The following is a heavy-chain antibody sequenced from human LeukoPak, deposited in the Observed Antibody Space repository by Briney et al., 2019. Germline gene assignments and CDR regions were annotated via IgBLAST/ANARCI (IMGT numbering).Heavy chain of an antibody. CDR2: IQQDGSEK. Sequence: GGSVRLSCAASGFTFSSYWMSWVRQAPGKGLQWVTNIQQDGSEKHYVASVKGRFSISRDNAKNSLYLQMNSLRAEDTAVYYCARYYHGAGTFDYWGQGTLVTVSS. CDR1: GFTFSSYW. J-gene: IGHJ4*02. V-gene: IGHV3-7*04. D-gene: IGHD3-10*01. CDR3: ARYYHGAGTFDY.